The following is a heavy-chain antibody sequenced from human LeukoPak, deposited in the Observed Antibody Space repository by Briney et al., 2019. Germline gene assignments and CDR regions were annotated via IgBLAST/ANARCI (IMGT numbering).Heavy chain of an antibody. V-gene: IGHV3-23*01. CDR1: GFTFSSYD. Sequence: GGSLRLSCAVSGFTFSSYDMSWVRQAPGKGLEWVSGISGSGGSTYYADSVKGRFTISRDNSKNTLYLQMNSLRAEDTAVYYCAKGAGVGAKGAPFDYWGQGTLVTVSS. CDR2: ISGSGGST. D-gene: IGHD1-26*01. J-gene: IGHJ4*02. CDR3: AKGAGVGAKGAPFDY.